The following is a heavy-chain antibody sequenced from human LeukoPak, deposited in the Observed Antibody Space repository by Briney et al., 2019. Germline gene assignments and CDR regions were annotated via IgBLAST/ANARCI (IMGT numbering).Heavy chain of an antibody. CDR1: GGTFSSYA. J-gene: IGHJ3*02. Sequence: ASVKVSCKASGGTFSSYAISWVRQAPGQGLEWMGGIIPIFGTANYAQKFQGRVTITTDESTSTAYMELSSLRSEDTAVYYCARGRMATTQEHAFDIWGQGTMVTVSS. D-gene: IGHD5-24*01. CDR2: IIPIFGTA. CDR3: ARGRMATTQEHAFDI. V-gene: IGHV1-69*05.